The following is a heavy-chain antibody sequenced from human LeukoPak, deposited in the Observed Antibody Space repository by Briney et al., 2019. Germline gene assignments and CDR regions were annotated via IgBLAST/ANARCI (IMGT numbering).Heavy chain of an antibody. CDR1: GFTFDDYA. D-gene: IGHD5-24*01. V-gene: IGHV3-9*01. CDR2: ISWNSGSI. J-gene: IGHJ4*02. Sequence: GGSLRLSCAASGFTFDDYAMHWVRQAPGKGLEWVSGISWNSGSIGYVDSVKGRFTISRDNAKNSLYLQMNSLRAEDTALYYCAKEMATTPCFDYWGQGTLVTVSS. CDR3: AKEMATTPCFDY.